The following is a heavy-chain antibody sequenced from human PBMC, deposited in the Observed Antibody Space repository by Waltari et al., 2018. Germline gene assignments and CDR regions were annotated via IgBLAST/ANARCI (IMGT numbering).Heavy chain of an antibody. CDR3: ARGFGELLPLDY. CDR1: GFTFINNA. V-gene: IGHV3-23*04. Sequence: EVQLVESGGGLVQPGGSLRLPCAVSGFTFINNAISWVRQAPGKGLEWVSATGDGGSVTYYADSAKGRFSISRDNSKNTVYLQMNSLRAEDSALYYCARGFGELLPLDYWGQGTLVTVST. D-gene: IGHD3-10*01. J-gene: IGHJ4*02. CDR2: TGDGGSVT.